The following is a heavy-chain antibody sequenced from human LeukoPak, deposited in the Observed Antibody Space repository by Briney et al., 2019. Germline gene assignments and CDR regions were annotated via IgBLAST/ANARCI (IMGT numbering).Heavy chain of an antibody. V-gene: IGHV3-11*01. D-gene: IGHD2-2*01. CDR3: ASWVVPAAIDY. Sequence: GGSLRLSCAASGFTFSDYYMSWIRQAPGKGLEWVSYISSSGSTIYYADSVKGRFTISRDNAKNSLYLQMNSLRAEGTAVYYGASWVVPAAIDYWGQGTLVTVSS. CDR2: ISSSGSTI. J-gene: IGHJ4*02. CDR1: GFTFSDYY.